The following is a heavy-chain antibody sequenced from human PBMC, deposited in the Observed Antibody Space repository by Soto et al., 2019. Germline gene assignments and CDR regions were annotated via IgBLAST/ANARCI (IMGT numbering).Heavy chain of an antibody. CDR3: TIVRVADSALDH. Sequence: GGALRLSCVGSGFIFSNNGMHWVRQTPGKGLEWVAFMSYDGSDTFYADSVKGRFTISRDNSKNTLFLHMSNLRAEDTAMYYCTIVRVADSALDHWGQGTLVAVSS. V-gene: IGHV3-30*02. D-gene: IGHD3-10*02. CDR2: MSYDGSDT. J-gene: IGHJ4*02. CDR1: GFIFSNNG.